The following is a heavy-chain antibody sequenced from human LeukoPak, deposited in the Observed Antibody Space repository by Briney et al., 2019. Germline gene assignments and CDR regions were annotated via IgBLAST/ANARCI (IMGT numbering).Heavy chain of an antibody. J-gene: IGHJ4*02. CDR1: GGTFSSYV. CDR2: IIPIFHTA. CDR3: ARRDIYGSGNKDY. D-gene: IGHD3-10*01. V-gene: IGHV1-69*06. Sequence: SVKVSCKASGGTFSSYVISWVRQAPGQGLEWMGGIIPIFHTANYAQKFQGRVTITAAMSTSTAYMELRSLRSDDTAVYYCARRDIYGSGNKDYWGQGTLVTVSS.